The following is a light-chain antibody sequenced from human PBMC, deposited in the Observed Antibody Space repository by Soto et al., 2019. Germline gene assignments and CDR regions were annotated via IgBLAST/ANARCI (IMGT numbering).Light chain of an antibody. CDR2: EGT. J-gene: IGLJ2*01. CDR1: STDFENYNL. CDR3: SSYAGSSARVV. V-gene: IGLV2-23*01. Sequence: QSALTQPASVSGSPGQSITISCTRSSTDFENYNLVSWYQHYPDKTPKLIIYEGTKRPSEISDRFSGSESDTTASLIISGLHPEDEADYYCSSYAGSSARVVFGGGTKLTVL.